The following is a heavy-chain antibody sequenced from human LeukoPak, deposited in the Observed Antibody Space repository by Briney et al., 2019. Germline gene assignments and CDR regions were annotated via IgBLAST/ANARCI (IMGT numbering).Heavy chain of an antibody. CDR1: TYSIPIGYY. V-gene: IGHV4-38-2*02. Sequence: SETLSLTCSVSTYSIPIGYYWGWIRQPPGKGLEWIGSINLSEHTYYNPSLKSRVTISVDKSKNQFSLKLSSVTAADTAVYYCARQVATKGEWAFDIWGQGTMVTASS. J-gene: IGHJ3*02. CDR3: ARQVATKGEWAFDI. CDR2: INLSEHT. D-gene: IGHD5-12*01.